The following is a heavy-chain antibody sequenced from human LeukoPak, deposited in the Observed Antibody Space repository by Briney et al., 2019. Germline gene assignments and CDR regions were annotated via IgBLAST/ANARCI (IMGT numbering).Heavy chain of an antibody. CDR3: AKDRWDGSGWYNDY. CDR1: GFTFSNYA. Sequence: GGSLSLSCAASGFTFSNYAMSWVRQAPGKGREGVSATSGRGGSTYYADSVKGRFTISRDNSKNTLYLQMNSLRAEDTAVYYCAKDRWDGSGWYNDYWGQGTLVTVSS. J-gene: IGHJ4*02. CDR2: TSGRGGST. V-gene: IGHV3-23*01. D-gene: IGHD6-19*01.